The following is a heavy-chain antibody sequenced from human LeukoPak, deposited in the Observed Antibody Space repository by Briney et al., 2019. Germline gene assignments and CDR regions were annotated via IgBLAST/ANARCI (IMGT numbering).Heavy chain of an antibody. CDR2: ISSSGSTI. CDR1: GFTFSSYE. Sequence: PGGSLRLSCAASGFTFSSYEMNWVRQAPGEGLEWVSYISSSGSTIYYADSVKGRFTISRDNAKNSLYLQMNSLRAEDTAVYYCAREFQEYSYGAAGYWGQGTLVTVSS. D-gene: IGHD5-18*01. CDR3: AREFQEYSYGAAGY. J-gene: IGHJ4*02. V-gene: IGHV3-48*03.